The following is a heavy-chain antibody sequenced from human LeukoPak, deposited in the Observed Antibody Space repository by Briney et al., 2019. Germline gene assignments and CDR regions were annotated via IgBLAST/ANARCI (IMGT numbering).Heavy chain of an antibody. V-gene: IGHV4-38-2*02. Sequence: PSETLSLTCTVSGYSISSGYYWGWIRQPPGKGLEWIGEIIHSGNTNYNPSLKSRVTLSVDTSKNQFSLKLRSVTAADTAVYYCARTRDYYDSSGYYGDAFDIWGQGTMVTVSS. CDR1: GYSISSGYY. J-gene: IGHJ3*02. D-gene: IGHD3-22*01. CDR3: ARTRDYYDSSGYYGDAFDI. CDR2: IIHSGNT.